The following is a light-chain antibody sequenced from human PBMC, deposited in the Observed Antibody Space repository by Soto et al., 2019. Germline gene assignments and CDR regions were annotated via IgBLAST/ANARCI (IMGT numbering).Light chain of an antibody. Sequence: QSALTQPRSVSWSPGQSVTISCTGTSSDVGGYNYVSWYQHHPGKAPKLMIYDVSKRPSGVPDRFSGSKSGNTASLTISGLQAEDEADYYCCSYAGSYTYVFGTGTKLTVL. V-gene: IGLV2-11*01. CDR1: SSDVGGYNY. CDR2: DVS. J-gene: IGLJ1*01. CDR3: CSYAGSYTYV.